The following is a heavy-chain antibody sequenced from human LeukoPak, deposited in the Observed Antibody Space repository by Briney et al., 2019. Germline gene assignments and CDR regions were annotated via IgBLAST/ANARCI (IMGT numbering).Heavy chain of an antibody. Sequence: ASVKVSCKASGYTVTGYYMHWVRQAPGQGLEWMGWINPNSGGTNYAQKFQGRVTMTRDTSISTAYMELSRLRSDDTAVYYCARGYCSGGSCYYYFDYWGQGTLVTVSS. D-gene: IGHD2-15*01. CDR2: INPNSGGT. J-gene: IGHJ4*02. V-gene: IGHV1-2*02. CDR1: GYTVTGYY. CDR3: ARGYCSGGSCYYYFDY.